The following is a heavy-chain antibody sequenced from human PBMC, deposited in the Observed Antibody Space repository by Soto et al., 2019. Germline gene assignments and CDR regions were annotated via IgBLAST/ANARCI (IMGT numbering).Heavy chain of an antibody. CDR1: GFTFSSYG. D-gene: IGHD5-12*01. Sequence: QVQLVESGGGVVQPGRSLRLSCAASGFTFSSYGMHWVRQAPGKGLEWVAVISSDGSNKYYADSVKGRFTISRDTSKNTLYLQMNSLRAEDTAVYYCAKDQSWLQYYFHYWGQGTLVTVSS. CDR2: ISSDGSNK. V-gene: IGHV3-30*18. J-gene: IGHJ4*02. CDR3: AKDQSWLQYYFHY.